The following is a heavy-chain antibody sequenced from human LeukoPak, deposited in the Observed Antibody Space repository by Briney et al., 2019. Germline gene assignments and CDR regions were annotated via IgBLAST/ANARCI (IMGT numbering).Heavy chain of an antibody. CDR2: ISAYNGNT. CDR1: GYTFTSYG. V-gene: IGHV1-18*01. D-gene: IGHD1-26*01. CDR3: AKVSGSLRESWFDP. J-gene: IGHJ5*02. Sequence: ASVKVSCKAFGYTFTSYGISWVRQAPGQGLEWMGWISAYNGNTNYAQKLQGRVTMTTDTSTSTAYMELRSLRSDDTAVYYCAKVSGSLRESWFDPWGQGTLVTVSS.